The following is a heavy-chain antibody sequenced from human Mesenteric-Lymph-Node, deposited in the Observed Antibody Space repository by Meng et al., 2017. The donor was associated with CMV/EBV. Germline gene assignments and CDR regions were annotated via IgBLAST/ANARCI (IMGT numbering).Heavy chain of an antibody. Sequence: ASVKASCKASGYTFTSYYMHWVRQAPGQGLEWMGIINPSGGSTSYAQKFQGRVTMIRDTSTSTVYMKLSSLRSENTAVYYCARGRGTTHKGNWFDPWGQGTLVTVSS. V-gene: IGHV1-46*01. CDR2: INPSGGST. CDR1: GYTFTSYY. D-gene: IGHD2/OR15-2a*01. CDR3: ARGRGTTHKGNWFDP. J-gene: IGHJ5*02.